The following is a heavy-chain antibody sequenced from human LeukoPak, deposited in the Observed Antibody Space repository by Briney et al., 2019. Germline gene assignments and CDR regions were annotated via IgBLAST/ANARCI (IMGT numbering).Heavy chain of an antibody. CDR2: IRYDGSNK. CDR3: AKDSRRPYYYDSSGYISPGSGETPNIAFDI. V-gene: IGHV3-30*02. CDR1: GFTFSSYG. Sequence: GGSLRLSCAASGFTFSSYGMHRVRQAPGKGLEWVAFIRYDGSNKYYADSVKGRFTISRDNSKNTLYLQMNSLRAEDTAVYYCAKDSRRPYYYDSSGYISPGSGETPNIAFDIWGQGTMVTVSS. D-gene: IGHD3-22*01. J-gene: IGHJ3*02.